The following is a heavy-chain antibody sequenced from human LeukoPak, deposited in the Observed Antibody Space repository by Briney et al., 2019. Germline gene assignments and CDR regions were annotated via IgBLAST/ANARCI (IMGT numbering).Heavy chain of an antibody. J-gene: IGHJ1*01. V-gene: IGHV1-2*06. CDR2: INPNSGGT. CDR3: ARESGDSSGYDLAEYFQH. CDR1: GYTFTGYY. D-gene: IGHD3-22*01. Sequence: GASVKVSCKASGYTFTGYYMHWVRQAPGQGLEWMGRINPNSGGTNYAQKFQGRVTMTRDTSISTAYMELSRLRSDDTAVYYCARESGDSSGYDLAEYFQHWGQGTLVTVSS.